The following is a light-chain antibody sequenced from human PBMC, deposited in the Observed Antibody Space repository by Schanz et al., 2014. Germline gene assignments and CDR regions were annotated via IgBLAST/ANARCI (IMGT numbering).Light chain of an antibody. CDR2: AAS. Sequence: DIQMTQSPSSLSASVGDRVTITCRASQSISSYLNWYQQKPGKAPKLLIYAASSLQSGVPSRFSGSGSGTEFTLTIISLQPDDFATYYCQQYSSDRLTFGGGTKVEIK. CDR3: QQYSSDRLT. V-gene: IGKV1-39*01. J-gene: IGKJ4*01. CDR1: QSISSY.